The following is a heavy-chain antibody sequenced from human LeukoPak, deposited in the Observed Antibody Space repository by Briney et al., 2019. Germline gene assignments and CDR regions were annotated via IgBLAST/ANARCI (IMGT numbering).Heavy chain of an antibody. CDR1: GGSISSSSYY. Sequence: SETLSLTCTVSGGSISSSSYYWGWIRQPPGKGLEWIGCIYYSGSTYYNPSLKSRVTISVDTSKNQFSLKLSSVTAADTAVYYCARRSGSITILAYFDYWGQGTLVTVSS. CDR3: ARRSGSITILAYFDY. D-gene: IGHD3-3*01. V-gene: IGHV4-39*01. CDR2: IYYSGST. J-gene: IGHJ4*02.